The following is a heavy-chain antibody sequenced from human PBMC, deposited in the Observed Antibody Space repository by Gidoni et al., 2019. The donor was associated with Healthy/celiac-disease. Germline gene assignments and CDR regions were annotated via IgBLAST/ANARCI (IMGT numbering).Heavy chain of an antibody. V-gene: IGHV4-34*01. D-gene: IGHD2-15*01. CDR1: GGSFSGYY. Sequence: QVQLQQWGAGLLKPSETLSLTCAVYGGSFSGYYWSWIRQPPGKGLEWIGEINHSGSTNYNPSLKSRVTISVDTSKNQFSLKLSSVTAADTAVYYCARGGDYCSGGSCYPNFDYWGQGTLVTVSS. CDR3: ARGGDYCSGGSCYPNFDY. CDR2: INHSGST. J-gene: IGHJ4*02.